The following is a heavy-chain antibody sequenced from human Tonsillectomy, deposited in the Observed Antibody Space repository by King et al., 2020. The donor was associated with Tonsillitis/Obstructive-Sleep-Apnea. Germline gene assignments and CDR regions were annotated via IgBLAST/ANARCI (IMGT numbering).Heavy chain of an antibody. CDR3: AREEGYCSGCSCYPDAFGI. Sequence: VQLQESGPGLVKPSETLSLTCTVSGGSISGYYWSWIRQPPGKGLEWIGYIYYSGSTNYNPSLKSRVTISVDTSKNQFSLKLSSVTAADTAVYYCAREEGYCSGCSCYPDAFGIWGQGTMVTVS. J-gene: IGHJ3*02. CDR1: GGSISGYY. D-gene: IGHD2-15*01. CDR2: IYYSGST. V-gene: IGHV4-59*01.